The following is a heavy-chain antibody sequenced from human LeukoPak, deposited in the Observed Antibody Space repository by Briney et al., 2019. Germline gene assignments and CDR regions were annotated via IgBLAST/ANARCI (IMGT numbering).Heavy chain of an antibody. CDR1: GESLSGYY. J-gene: IGHJ3*01. Sequence: SETLSLTCEVYGESLSGYYWSWIRQSPGKGLEWIGETTRSGTVVYNPSLKSRSTISVEMSKNQVSLNLSSVTAADTAVYYCARGHTWLGLVLRVAFDLWGQGTMVTVSS. V-gene: IGHV4-34*01. CDR2: TTRSGTV. D-gene: IGHD2/OR15-2a*01. CDR3: ARGHTWLGLVLRVAFDL.